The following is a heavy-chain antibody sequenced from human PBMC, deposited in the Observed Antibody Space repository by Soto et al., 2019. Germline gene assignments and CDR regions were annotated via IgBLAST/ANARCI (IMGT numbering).Heavy chain of an antibody. CDR2: IIPIFGTA. J-gene: IGHJ6*02. V-gene: IGHV1-69*13. CDR1: GGTFSSYA. Sequence: SVKVSCKASGGTFSSYAISWVRQAPGQGLEWMGGIIPIFGTANYAQKFQGRVTITADESTSTAYMELSSLRSEDTAVYYCATNPKRDIVLIVYPSPQAPYYYYGMDVWGQGTTVTVSS. D-gene: IGHD2-8*01. CDR3: ATNPKRDIVLIVYPSPQAPYYYYGMDV.